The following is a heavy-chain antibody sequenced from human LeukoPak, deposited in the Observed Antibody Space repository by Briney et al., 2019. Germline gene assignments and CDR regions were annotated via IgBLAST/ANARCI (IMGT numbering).Heavy chain of an antibody. D-gene: IGHD2-15*01. CDR2: ISSSSSTI. J-gene: IGHJ4*02. CDR1: GFTFNNYN. CDR3: ARDLTYCSGGTCYSDY. Sequence: GGSLRLSCAASGFTFNNYNMNWVRQAPGKGLEWVSYISSSSSTIYYADSVKGRFTISRDNAKNSLYLQMNSLRAEDTAVYYCARDLTYCSGGTCYSDYWGQGTLVTVSS. V-gene: IGHV3-48*04.